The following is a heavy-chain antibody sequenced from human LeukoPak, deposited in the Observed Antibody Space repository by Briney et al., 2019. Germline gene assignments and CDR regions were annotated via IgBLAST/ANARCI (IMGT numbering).Heavy chain of an antibody. Sequence: GGSLRLSCAASGFNFSNYWMSWVRQTPGKGLEWVSVMSGSAGSTYYADSVKGRFSISRDNSKNTLYLQVNSLRADDTAVYYCANSGLNRFEYWGQGALVTVSS. D-gene: IGHD2-15*01. CDR1: GFNFSNYW. CDR2: MSGSAGST. CDR3: ANSGLNRFEY. J-gene: IGHJ4*02. V-gene: IGHV3-23*01.